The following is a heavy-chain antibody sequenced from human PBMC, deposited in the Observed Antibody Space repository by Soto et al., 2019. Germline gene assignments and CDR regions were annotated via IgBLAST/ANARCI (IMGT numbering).Heavy chain of an antibody. CDR1: GYTFTRYD. CDR3: ARERSAAGTGWFDP. D-gene: IGHD6-13*01. J-gene: IGHJ5*02. CDR2: MNPNSGNT. Sequence: QVQLVQSGAEVKKPGASVKVSCQASGYTFTRYDIKWVRQATGQGLEWMGWMNPNSGNTGYAQKFQGRVTMTRNTSISTAYMELSSLRSEDTAVYYCARERSAAGTGWFDPWGQGTLVTVSS. V-gene: IGHV1-8*01.